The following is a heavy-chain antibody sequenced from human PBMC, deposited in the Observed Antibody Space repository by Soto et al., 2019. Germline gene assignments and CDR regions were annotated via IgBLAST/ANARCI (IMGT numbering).Heavy chain of an antibody. D-gene: IGHD3-10*01. Sequence: GGSLRLSCSGSGFAFRSFLMHWVRQAPGKGLEYVSSISDNGGSTYYADSVKGRFIISRDSSTLYLQMSGLRPDDTAVYYCVKEGTMAPRYWFGTWGQGTMVTVSS. V-gene: IGHV3-64D*06. CDR1: GFAFRSFL. CDR3: VKEGTMAPRYWFGT. J-gene: IGHJ4*02. CDR2: ISDNGGST.